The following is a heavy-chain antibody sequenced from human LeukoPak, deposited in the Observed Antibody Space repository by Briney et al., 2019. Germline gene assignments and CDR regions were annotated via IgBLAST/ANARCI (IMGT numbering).Heavy chain of an antibody. J-gene: IGHJ4*02. CDR2: IYYSGST. Sequence: SETLSLTCSVSGGSISSIGYYWGWIRQPPGKGLEWIGSIYYSGSTYYNPSLKSRVTISVDTSKNQFSLKLSSVTAADTAVYYCARLYDYVWGSYYPCDYWGQGTLVTVSS. V-gene: IGHV4-39*01. CDR1: GGSISSIGYY. CDR3: ARLYDYVWGSYYPCDY. D-gene: IGHD3-16*01.